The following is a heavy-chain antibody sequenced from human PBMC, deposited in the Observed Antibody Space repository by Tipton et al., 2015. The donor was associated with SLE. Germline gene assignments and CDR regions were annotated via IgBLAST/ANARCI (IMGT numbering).Heavy chain of an antibody. V-gene: IGHV3-15*07. J-gene: IGHJ6*03. Sequence: SLRLSCAASGFTFSNAWMNWVRQAPGKGLEWVGRIKSKSDGETTDYAAPAKGRITISRDDSKNTLYLQMNNLKTEDTGVYYCSVGFCSSAICYRPSYSSYYMDVWGKGTTVTVSS. D-gene: IGHD2-2*02. CDR3: SVGFCSSAICYRPSYSSYYMDV. CDR1: GFTFSNAW. CDR2: IKSKSDGETT.